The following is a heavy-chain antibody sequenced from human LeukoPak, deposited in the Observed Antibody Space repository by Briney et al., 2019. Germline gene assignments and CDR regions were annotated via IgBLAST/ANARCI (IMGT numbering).Heavy chain of an antibody. J-gene: IGHJ3*02. V-gene: IGHV4-59*01. CDR2: IYYSGST. CDR3: ARDSRRELLHAFDI. CDR1: DDSISDYY. Sequence: PSETLSLTCTVSDDSISDYYRGWIRQPPGKGLEWIGYIYYSGSTNYNPSLKSRVTISVDTSKNQFSLKLSSVTAADTAVYYCARDSRRELLHAFDIWGQGTMVTVSS. D-gene: IGHD1-26*01.